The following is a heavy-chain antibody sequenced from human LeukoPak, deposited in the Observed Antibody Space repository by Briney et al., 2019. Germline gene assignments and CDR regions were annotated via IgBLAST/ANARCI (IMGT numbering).Heavy chain of an antibody. J-gene: IGHJ4*02. D-gene: IGHD2-2*01. CDR2: VFYSGGT. Sequence: KPSETLSLTCTVSGGSITSGGYFWGWIRQPPGQGLEWIGTVFYSGGTYYSPSLKSRVIISIDTSKNQFSLRLNSVTAADTAVYYCARLVRYCSSNSCYPFDYWGQGTLVTVSS. CDR1: GGSITSGGYF. V-gene: IGHV4-39*01. CDR3: ARLVRYCSSNSCYPFDY.